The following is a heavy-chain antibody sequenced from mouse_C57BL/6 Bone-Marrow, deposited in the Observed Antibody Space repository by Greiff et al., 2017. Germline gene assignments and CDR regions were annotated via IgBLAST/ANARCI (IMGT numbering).Heavy chain of an antibody. D-gene: IGHD2-2*01. CDR1: GYTFTSYW. V-gene: IGHV1-55*01. J-gene: IGHJ1*03. Sequence: QVQLQQPGAELVKPGASVQMSCKASGYTFTSYWITWVKQRPGQGLEWIGDIYPGSGSTNYNEKFKSKATLTVDTSSSTAYMQLSSLTSEDSAVYYCAREGLWLRLLWYFDVWGTGTTVTVSS. CDR3: AREGLWLRLLWYFDV. CDR2: IYPGSGST.